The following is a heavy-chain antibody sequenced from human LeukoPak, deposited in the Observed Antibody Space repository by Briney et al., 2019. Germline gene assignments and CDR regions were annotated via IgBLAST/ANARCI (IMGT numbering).Heavy chain of an antibody. V-gene: IGHV4-59*11. CDR3: ARSLPAAITWFDP. CDR1: GGSISSHY. CDR2: TYYSGST. J-gene: IGHJ5*02. Sequence: SETLSLTCTVSGGSISSHYWSWIRQPPGKGLEWVGYTYYSGSTNYNPSLKSRVTISVDTSKNQFSLKLSSVTAADTAVYYCARSLPAAITWFDPWGQGTLVTVSS. D-gene: IGHD2-2*01.